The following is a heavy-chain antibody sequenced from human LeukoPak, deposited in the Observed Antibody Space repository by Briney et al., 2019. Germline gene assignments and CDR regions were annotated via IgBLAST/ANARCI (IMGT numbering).Heavy chain of an antibody. CDR2: IYGDDET. V-gene: IGHV3-53*01. D-gene: IGHD3-22*01. Sequence: GGSLRLSCAASGFTITTNYMNWVRQAPGKGLEWVSVIYGDDETNYADSVKGRFTISRDNSKNTLYLQMNSLRADDTAVYYCARNYYDSSGYYPAEYFQHWGQGTLVTVSS. CDR1: GFTITTNY. J-gene: IGHJ1*01. CDR3: ARNYYDSSGYYPAEYFQH.